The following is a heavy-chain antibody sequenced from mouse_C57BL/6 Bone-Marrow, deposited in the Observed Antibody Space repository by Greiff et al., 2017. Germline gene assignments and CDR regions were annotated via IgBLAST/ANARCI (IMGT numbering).Heavy chain of an antibody. CDR2: INPYNGGT. J-gene: IGHJ3*01. V-gene: IGHV1-19*01. Sequence: EVKLKESGPVLVKPGASVKMSCKASGYTFTDYYMNWVKQSHGKSLEWIGVINPYNGGTSYNQKFKGKATLTVDKSSSTAYMELNSLTSEDSAVYYCARRGTVVATGAYWGQGTLVTVSA. CDR3: ARRGTVVATGAY. CDR1: GYTFTDYY. D-gene: IGHD1-1*01.